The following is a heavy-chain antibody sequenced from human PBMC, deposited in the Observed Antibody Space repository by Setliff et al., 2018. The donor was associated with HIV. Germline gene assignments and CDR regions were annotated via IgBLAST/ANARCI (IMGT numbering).Heavy chain of an antibody. D-gene: IGHD5-18*01. CDR1: GYFFNNYG. Sequence: ASVKVSCKASGYFFNNYGIAWVRQAPGQGLEWMGWISGFNGNTNYAQILQGRVTVTTDTSTSTAYMELRSLRSDDTAVYYCARPRYTYGTPPAFDIWGRGTVVTVSS. J-gene: IGHJ3*02. CDR3: ARPRYTYGTPPAFDI. CDR2: ISGFNGNT. V-gene: IGHV1-18*01.